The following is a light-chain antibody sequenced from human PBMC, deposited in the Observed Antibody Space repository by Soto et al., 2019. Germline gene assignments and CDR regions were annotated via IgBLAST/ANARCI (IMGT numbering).Light chain of an antibody. J-gene: IGLJ7*01. V-gene: IGLV6-57*02. CDR3: QSYGSSNPAV. Sequence: NFMLTQPHSVSESPGKTVTISCTGSSGSIASNFVQWYQQRPGSAPTTVIYEDNQRPSGVPDRLSGSIDGSSNSASLTVSGLKTENEADNYCQSYGSSNPAVFGGGTQLTVL. CDR2: EDN. CDR1: SGSIASNF.